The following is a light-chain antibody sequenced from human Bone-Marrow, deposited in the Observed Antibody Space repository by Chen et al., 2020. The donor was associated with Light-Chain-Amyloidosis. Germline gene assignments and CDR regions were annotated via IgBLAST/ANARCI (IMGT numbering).Light chain of an antibody. CDR2: DDS. Sequence: SYVLTQPSSVSVAPGQTATIACGGNNIGSTSVHWYQQTPGQAPLLVVYDDSDRPSGIPERLSGSSAGNAATLTISRVEAGDEADYYGQVWDRRSDRPVFGGGTKLTVL. CDR1: NIGSTS. CDR3: QVWDRRSDRPV. J-gene: IGLJ3*02. V-gene: IGLV3-21*02.